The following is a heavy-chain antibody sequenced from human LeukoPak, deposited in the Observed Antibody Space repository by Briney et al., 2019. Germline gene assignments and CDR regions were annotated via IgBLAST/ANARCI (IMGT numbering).Heavy chain of an antibody. V-gene: IGHV1-8*01. Sequence: ASVKVSCKASGYTFTSYDINWVRQATGQGLEWMGWMNPNSGNTSYAQKFQGRVTMTRNTSISTAYMELSSLRSEDTAVYYCARGSSNDYGDSPVDYWGQGTLVTASS. CDR1: GYTFTSYD. J-gene: IGHJ4*02. CDR3: ARGSSNDYGDSPVDY. D-gene: IGHD4-17*01. CDR2: MNPNSGNT.